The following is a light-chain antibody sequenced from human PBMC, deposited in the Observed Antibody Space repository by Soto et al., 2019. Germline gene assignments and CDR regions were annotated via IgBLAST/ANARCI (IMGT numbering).Light chain of an antibody. V-gene: IGKV3-15*01. CDR3: QQYNNWPWT. CDR1: QRVSSN. CDR2: GAS. Sequence: EIVMTQSPATLSLSPGERATLSCRSSQRVSSNLAWYQQKPGQAPRLLIYGASTRATGIPARFSGSGSGTEFTLTISSLQSEDFAVYDCQQYNNWPWTFGQGTKVEIK. J-gene: IGKJ1*01.